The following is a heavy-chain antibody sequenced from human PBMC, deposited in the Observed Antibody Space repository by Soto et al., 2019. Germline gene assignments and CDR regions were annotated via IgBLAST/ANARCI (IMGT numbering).Heavy chain of an antibody. V-gene: IGHV3-48*03. CDR2: ISSSGSTK. Sequence: GGSLRLSCVASGFTFSSYEMNWVTQAPGKGLEWVAYISSSGSTKYYGDSVKVRFSISRDNAKNSLFLQMNSLIEEDTAVYYCARADSAGDAFYXWGHGTIVPVS. J-gene: IGHJ3*01. CDR1: GFTFSSYE. D-gene: IGHD5-18*01. CDR3: ARADSAGDAFYX.